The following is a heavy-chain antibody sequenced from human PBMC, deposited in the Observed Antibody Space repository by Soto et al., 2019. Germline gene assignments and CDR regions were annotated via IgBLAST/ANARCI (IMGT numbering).Heavy chain of an antibody. V-gene: IGHV5-51*01. CDR1: GHLFNNHW. CDR3: ARGYFDSGHGYDL. D-gene: IGHD3-10*01. CDR2: IFTRDSET. J-gene: IGHJ5*02. Sequence: GESLKISCKGPGHLFNNHWIGWARQTPGKGLEWMGLIFTRDSETKTSPSFQGHVSFSVDNSINTVYLQWTSLKTTDTGIYFCARGYFDSGHGYDLWGQGTLVTVSS.